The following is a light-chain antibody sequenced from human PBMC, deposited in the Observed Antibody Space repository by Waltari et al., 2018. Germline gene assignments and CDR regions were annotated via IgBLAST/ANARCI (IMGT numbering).Light chain of an antibody. CDR2: WAS. Sequence: DIVLTQSPASLAVSLGERATINCKSSQSVLYTTNNKKYLAWYQQKPGQPPKLIISWASTPESGVPDRFSGSGSGTNITLTISSLQAEDVAVYYCQQYHSPPQTFGGGTKVEIK. V-gene: IGKV4-1*01. J-gene: IGKJ4*01. CDR3: QQYHSPPQT. CDR1: QSVLYTTNNKKY.